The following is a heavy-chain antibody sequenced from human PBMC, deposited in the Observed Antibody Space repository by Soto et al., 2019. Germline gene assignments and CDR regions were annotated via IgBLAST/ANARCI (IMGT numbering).Heavy chain of an antibody. Sequence: GASVKVSCKASGGTFSSYAISWVRQAPGQGLEWMGGIIPIFGTANYAQKFQGRVTITADESTSTAYMELSSLRSEDTAVYYCASGGPLGYEVVAAAYYYYYYGMDVWGQGTTVTVSS. J-gene: IGHJ6*02. D-gene: IGHD2-15*01. CDR3: ASGGPLGYEVVAAAYYYYYYGMDV. CDR2: IIPIFGTA. CDR1: GGTFSSYA. V-gene: IGHV1-69*13.